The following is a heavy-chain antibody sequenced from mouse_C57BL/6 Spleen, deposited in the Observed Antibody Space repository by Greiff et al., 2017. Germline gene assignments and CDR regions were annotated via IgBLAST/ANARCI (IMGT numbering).Heavy chain of an antibody. CDR2: IDPNSGGT. CDR1: GYTFTSYW. CDR3: ARDEYDVPPWFAY. V-gene: IGHV1-72*01. D-gene: IGHD2-4*01. J-gene: IGHJ3*01. Sequence: QVQLQQPGAELVKPGASVKLSCKASGYTFTSYWMHWVKQRPGRGLEWIGRIDPNSGGTKYNEKFKSKATLTVDKPSSTAYMQLSSLTSEDSAVYYCARDEYDVPPWFAYWGQGTLVTVSA.